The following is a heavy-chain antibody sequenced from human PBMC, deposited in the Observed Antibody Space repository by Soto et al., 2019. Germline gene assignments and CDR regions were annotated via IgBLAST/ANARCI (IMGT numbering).Heavy chain of an antibody. CDR3: AKDLSEYSGSYYFDY. Sequence: LSLTCAASGFTFSSYAMSWVRQAPGKGLEWVSAISGSGGSTYYADSVKGRFTISRDNSKNTLYLQMNSLRAEDTAVYYSAKDLSEYSGSYYFDYWGQGTLVTVSS. D-gene: IGHD1-26*01. V-gene: IGHV3-23*01. CDR2: ISGSGGST. J-gene: IGHJ4*02. CDR1: GFTFSSYA.